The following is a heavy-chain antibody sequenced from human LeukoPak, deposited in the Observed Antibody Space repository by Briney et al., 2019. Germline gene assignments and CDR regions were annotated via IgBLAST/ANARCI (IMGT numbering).Heavy chain of an antibody. V-gene: IGHV3-21*01. J-gene: IGHJ3*02. Sequence: PGGSLRLSCAASGFTFSSYSMSWVRQAPGKGLEWVSSISSSSSYIYYADSVKGRFTISRDNAKNSLYLQMNSLRAEDTAVYYCASPLRYEDAFDIWGQGTMVTVSS. CDR2: ISSSSSYI. D-gene: IGHD3-16*01. CDR1: GFTFSSYS. CDR3: ASPLRYEDAFDI.